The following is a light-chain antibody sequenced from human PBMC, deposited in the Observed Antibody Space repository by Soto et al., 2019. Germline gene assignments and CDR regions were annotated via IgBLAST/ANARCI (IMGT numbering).Light chain of an antibody. J-gene: IGKJ2*01. CDR1: QSVLYSSTNKNY. CDR3: QQYYRPPYT. V-gene: IGKV4-1*01. Sequence: DIVMTQSPDSLAVSLGARATINCKSSQSVLYSSTNKNYLAWYQQKPGQPPKLLIYWASTRESGVPDRFSGSGSGTDFTLTISSLQADDVAVYYCQQYYRPPYTFGQGTKVEIK. CDR2: WAS.